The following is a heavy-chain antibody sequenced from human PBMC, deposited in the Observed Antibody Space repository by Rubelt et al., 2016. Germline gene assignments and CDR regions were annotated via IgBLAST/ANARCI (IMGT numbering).Heavy chain of an antibody. CDR3: ARDFQLGWEGYHFDY. V-gene: IGHV3-33*01. Sequence: GRSLRLSCAASGFTFSNYGMHWVRQAPGKGLEWVAIIWYDGGNKYYADSVKGRFTISRDNSKNTLYLQMNSLRAEDTAVYYCARDFQLGWEGYHFDYWGQGTLVTVSS. J-gene: IGHJ4*02. CDR1: GFTFSNYG. D-gene: IGHD7-27*01. CDR2: IWYDGGNK.